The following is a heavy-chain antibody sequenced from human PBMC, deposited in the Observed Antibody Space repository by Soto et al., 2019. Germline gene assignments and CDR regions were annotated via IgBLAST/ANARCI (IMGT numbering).Heavy chain of an antibody. J-gene: IGHJ6*02. CDR2: FDPEDGET. CDR1: GYTLTELS. D-gene: IGHD4-17*01. Sequence: GASVKVSCKVSGYTLTELSMHWVRQAPGKGLEWMGGFDPEDGETIYAQKFQGRVTMTRDTSTDTAYMELSSLRSEDTAVYYCARDTAPSDVWGQGTTVTVSS. CDR3: ARDTAPSDV. V-gene: IGHV1-24*01.